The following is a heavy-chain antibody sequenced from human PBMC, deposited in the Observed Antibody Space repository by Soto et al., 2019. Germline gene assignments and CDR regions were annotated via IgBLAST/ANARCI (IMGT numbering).Heavy chain of an antibody. D-gene: IGHD5-18*01. J-gene: IGHJ4*02. CDR3: ARVTRPYTAMVTSPAFDY. V-gene: IGHV1-46*03. CDR2: INPSGGST. Sequence: ASVKVSCKASGYTFTSYYMHWVRQAPGQGLEWMGIINPSGGSTSYAQKFQGRVTMTRDTSTSTVYMELSSLRSEDTAVYYCARVTRPYTAMVTSPAFDYWGQGTLVTVSS. CDR1: GYTFTSYY.